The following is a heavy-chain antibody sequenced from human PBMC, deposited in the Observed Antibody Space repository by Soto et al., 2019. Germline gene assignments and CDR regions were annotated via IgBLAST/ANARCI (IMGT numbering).Heavy chain of an antibody. D-gene: IGHD6-6*01. CDR2: ISAYNGNT. CDR1: GYTFTSYG. CDR3: ARDSSYSSSSSFDY. J-gene: IGHJ4*02. Sequence: VASVKVSCKAPGYTFTSYGISWVRQAPGQGLEWMGWISAYNGNTNYAQKLQGRVTMTTDTSTSTAYMELRSLRSDDTAVYYCARDSSYSSSSSFDYWGQGTLVTVSS. V-gene: IGHV1-18*04.